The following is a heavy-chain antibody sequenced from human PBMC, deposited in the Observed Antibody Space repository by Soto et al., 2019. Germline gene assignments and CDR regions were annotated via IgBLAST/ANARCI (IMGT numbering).Heavy chain of an antibody. CDR2: ISSGGVIA. CDR1: GFTFSNYS. Sequence: GGSLRLSGEASGFTFSNYSISWVRQAPWKGLQWVSSISSGGVIASNADSVKGRFTISRDNSKNTLYLQMNSLRADDTDVYFCAKGGIHIRGNCSEAYWGQWTLVTVSP. CDR3: AKGGIHIRGNCSEAY. J-gene: IGHJ4*02. V-gene: IGHV3-23*01. D-gene: IGHD1-1*01.